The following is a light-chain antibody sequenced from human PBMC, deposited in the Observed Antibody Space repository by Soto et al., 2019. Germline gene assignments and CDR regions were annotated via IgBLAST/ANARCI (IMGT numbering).Light chain of an antibody. Sequence: EIVLTQSPGTLSLSPGERATLSYRASQSVSSSYLAWYQQKPGQAPRLLIYGVSSRATGIPDRFSGSGSGTDFTLTISRLEPEDFAVYYCQQYDFYLTFGPGTKVDLK. CDR2: GVS. CDR1: QSVSSSY. V-gene: IGKV3-20*01. J-gene: IGKJ3*01. CDR3: QQYDFYLT.